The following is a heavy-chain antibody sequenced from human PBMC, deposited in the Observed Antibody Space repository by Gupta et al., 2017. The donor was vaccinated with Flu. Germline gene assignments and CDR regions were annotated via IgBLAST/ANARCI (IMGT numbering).Heavy chain of an antibody. J-gene: IGHJ6*03. CDR3: ARDRSKRCSSTSCPRGYYYYMDV. Sequence: VSSISSSSSYIYYADSVKGRFTISRDNAKNSLYLQMNSLRAEDTAVYYCARDRSKRCSSTSCPRGYYYYMDVWGKGTTVTVSS. V-gene: IGHV3-21*01. CDR2: ISSSSSYI. D-gene: IGHD2-2*01.